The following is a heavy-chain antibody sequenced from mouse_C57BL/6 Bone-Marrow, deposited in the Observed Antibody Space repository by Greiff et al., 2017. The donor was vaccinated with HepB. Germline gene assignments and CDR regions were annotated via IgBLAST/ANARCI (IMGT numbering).Heavy chain of an antibody. CDR2: IDPRSGNT. D-gene: IGHD2-4*01. V-gene: IGHV1-50*01. J-gene: IGHJ2*01. CDR3: ARPPRGLRPFDY. CDR1: GYTFTSYW. Sequence: QVQLQQPGAELVKPGASVKLSCKASGYTFTSYWMQWVKQRPGQGLEWIGEIDPRSGNTYYNEKFKGKATLTADKSSSTAYMELSSLTSEDSAVYFCARPPRGLRPFDYGGQGTTLTVSA.